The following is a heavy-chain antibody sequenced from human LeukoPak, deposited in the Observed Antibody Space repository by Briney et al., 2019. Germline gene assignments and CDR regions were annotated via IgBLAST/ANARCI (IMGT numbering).Heavy chain of an antibody. Sequence: GGSLRLSCAASGFSFGDYTMHWVRQAPGKGLEWVSLINLNGVSSYYADSVKGRFTISRDNSKNSLYLQMNSLRSEDTALYFCVKDEDWGFSDWGQGTLVTVSP. CDR2: INLNGVSS. J-gene: IGHJ4*02. CDR1: GFSFGDYT. CDR3: VKDEDWGFSD. D-gene: IGHD7-27*01. V-gene: IGHV3-43*01.